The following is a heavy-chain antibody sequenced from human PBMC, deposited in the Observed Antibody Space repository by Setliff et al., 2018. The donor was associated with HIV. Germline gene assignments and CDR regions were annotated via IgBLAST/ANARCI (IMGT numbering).Heavy chain of an antibody. CDR2: IIPVGGTT. CDR3: ASGMRWDTAMGDAFDI. D-gene: IGHD5-18*01. V-gene: IGHV1-69*08. J-gene: IGHJ3*02. CDR1: GGTMRI. Sequence: GASVKVSCKTSGGTMRIISWVRQAPGQGLEWMGRIIPVGGTTNYAQKFQGRVTMTTDTSTTTAYMELRSLKSDDTAIYFCASGMRWDTAMGDAFDIWGQGTRVTVSS.